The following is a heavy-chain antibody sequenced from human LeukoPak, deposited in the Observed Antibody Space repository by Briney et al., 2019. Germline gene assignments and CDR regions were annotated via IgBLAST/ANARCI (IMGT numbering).Heavy chain of an antibody. D-gene: IGHD5-12*01. Sequence: GGSLRLSCAASGFTFSSYAMHWVRQAPGKGLEWVAVISYDGSNKYYADSVKGRFTISRDNSKNTLYLQMNSLRAEDTAVYYCAREYGQWLLAFDIWGQGTMVTVSS. J-gene: IGHJ3*02. V-gene: IGHV3-30-3*01. CDR2: ISYDGSNK. CDR1: GFTFSSYA. CDR3: AREYGQWLLAFDI.